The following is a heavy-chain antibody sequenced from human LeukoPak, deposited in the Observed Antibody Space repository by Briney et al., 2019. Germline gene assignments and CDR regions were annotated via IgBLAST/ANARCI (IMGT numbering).Heavy chain of an antibody. D-gene: IGHD2-15*01. V-gene: IGHV4-34*01. CDR2: INHSGST. Sequence: SETLSLTCAVYGGSFSGYYWSWIRQPPGKGLEWIGEINHSGSTNYNPSLKSRVTISVDTSKNQFSLKLGSVTAADTAVYYCARTPLRGSYYFDYWGQGTLVTVSS. CDR1: GGSFSGYY. CDR3: ARTPLRGSYYFDY. J-gene: IGHJ4*02.